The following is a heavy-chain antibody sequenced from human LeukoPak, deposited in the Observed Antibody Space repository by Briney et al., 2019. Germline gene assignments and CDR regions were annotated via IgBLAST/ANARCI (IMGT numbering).Heavy chain of an antibody. Sequence: HSGGSLRLSCAASGFTFSSYGMHWVRQAPGKGLEWVAVIWYDGSNKYYADSVKGRFTISRDNSKNTLYLQMNSLRAEDTAVYYCARDSYGSGSYYNGIDYWGQGTLVTVSS. CDR2: IWYDGSNK. D-gene: IGHD3-10*01. J-gene: IGHJ4*02. CDR1: GFTFSSYG. V-gene: IGHV3-33*01. CDR3: ARDSYGSGSYYNGIDY.